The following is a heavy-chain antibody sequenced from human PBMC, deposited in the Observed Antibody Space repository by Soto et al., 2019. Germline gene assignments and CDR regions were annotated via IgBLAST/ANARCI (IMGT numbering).Heavy chain of an antibody. Sequence: SETLSLTCAVSGGSFSGYIWTWIRQTPGKGLQWIGQINHSGSSIYNPSLKKRVTIATMTNHKFSRELSSVTAAHPAVYYCTRGLFSGSYYSGGWYYFDPWGQGTMVTVSS. CDR3: TRGLFSGSYYSGGWYYFDP. CDR1: GGSFSGYI. V-gene: IGHV4-34*01. J-gene: IGHJ5*02. CDR2: INHSGSS. D-gene: IGHD1-26*01.